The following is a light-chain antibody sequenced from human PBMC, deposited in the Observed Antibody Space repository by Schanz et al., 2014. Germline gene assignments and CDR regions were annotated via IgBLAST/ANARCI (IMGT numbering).Light chain of an antibody. V-gene: IGKV3-15*01. Sequence: EIVLTQSPATLSLSPGERATLSCGASQSVSSYLVWYQQQPGQAPRLLIYGASTRATGIPPRFSGSGSGTEVTITISSLQSEDFAVYYCQQYSYWPLTFGQGTEVEIK. CDR3: QQYSYWPLT. J-gene: IGKJ1*01. CDR1: QSVSSY. CDR2: GAS.